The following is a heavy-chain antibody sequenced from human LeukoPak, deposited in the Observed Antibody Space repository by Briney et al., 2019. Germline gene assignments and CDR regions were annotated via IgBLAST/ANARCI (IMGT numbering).Heavy chain of an antibody. CDR3: ARGRSYGFDFDS. D-gene: IGHD5-18*01. J-gene: IGHJ4*02. CDR2: KYYSGST. V-gene: IGHV4-61*01. CDR1: GVSINTCCYY. Sequence: SETLSLTCDVSGVSINTCCYYWTWIRQPPGKGLQWIGYKYYSGSTRYNSSLRSRLTISLDSSKNQFSLRLTSVTAADTAVYYCARGRSYGFDFDSWGPGTLVIVSS.